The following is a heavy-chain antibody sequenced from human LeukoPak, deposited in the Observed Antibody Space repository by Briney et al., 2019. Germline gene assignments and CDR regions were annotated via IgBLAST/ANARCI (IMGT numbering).Heavy chain of an antibody. CDR2: ISGSGGST. D-gene: IGHD2-2*02. CDR3: AKEVGGYCSSTSCYKGMDV. CDR1: GFTFSSYA. J-gene: IGHJ6*02. V-gene: IGHV3-23*01. Sequence: GGSLRLSCAASGFTFSSYAMSWVRQAPGKGLEWVSGISGSGGSTYYADSVKGRLTISRDNSRNTLYLQMDSLRAEDTAVYHCAKEVGGYCSSTSCYKGMDVWGQGTTVTVSS.